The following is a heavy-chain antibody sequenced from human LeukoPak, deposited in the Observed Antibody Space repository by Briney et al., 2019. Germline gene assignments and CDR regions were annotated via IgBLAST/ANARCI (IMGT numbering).Heavy chain of an antibody. D-gene: IGHD6-19*01. CDR3: ARYRWLVVGSGMTFDI. Sequence: ASVRVSCKASGYTFTSYGISWVRQAPGQGLEWMGWISAYNGNTNYAQKLQGRVTMTTDTSTSTAYMELRSLRSDDTAVYYCARYRWLVVGSGMTFDIWGQGTMVTVSS. J-gene: IGHJ3*02. CDR2: ISAYNGNT. V-gene: IGHV1-18*04. CDR1: GYTFTSYG.